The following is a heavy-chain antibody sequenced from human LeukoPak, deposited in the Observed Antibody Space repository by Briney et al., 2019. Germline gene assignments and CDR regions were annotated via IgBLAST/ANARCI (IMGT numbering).Heavy chain of an antibody. CDR1: GYSISSGYY. CDR2: IYHSGST. CDR3: ARDGRDRPYAFDI. D-gene: IGHD1-26*01. J-gene: IGHJ3*02. V-gene: IGHV4-38-2*02. Sequence: SETLSLTCTVSGYSISSGYYWGWLRQPPGKGLEWIGSIYHSGSTYYNPSLKSRVTISVDTSKNQFSLKLSSVTAADTAVYYCARDGRDRPYAFDIWGQGTMVTVSS.